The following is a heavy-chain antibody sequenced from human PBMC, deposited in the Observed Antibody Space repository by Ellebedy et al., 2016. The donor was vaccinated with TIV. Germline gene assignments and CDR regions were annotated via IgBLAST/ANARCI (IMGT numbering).Heavy chain of an antibody. Sequence: PGGSLRLSCAASGFTFSSYAMSWVRQAPGKGLEWVSGISGTCATTYSADSVKGRFTISRDNSKNTLYLLLISLRGDDTAIYYCAKDLAAGTTLRLDYWGQGTLVTVSS. D-gene: IGHD1-7*01. CDR1: GFTFSSYA. CDR2: ISGTCATT. J-gene: IGHJ4*02. V-gene: IGHV3-23*01. CDR3: AKDLAAGTTLRLDY.